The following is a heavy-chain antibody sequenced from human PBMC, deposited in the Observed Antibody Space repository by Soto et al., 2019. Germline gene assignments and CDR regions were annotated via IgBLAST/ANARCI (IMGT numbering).Heavy chain of an antibody. J-gene: IGHJ4*02. V-gene: IGHV4-34*01. D-gene: IGHD1-1*01. CDR2: INHSGST. CDR1: GGSFSGHY. Sequence: SETRSLTCAAYGGSFSGHYWNWIRQPPGKGLEWIGEINHSGSTNSNPSLKSRVTISVDTSKNQFSLNLTSVTAADTTVYYCARGFQRDDPDKFYFVSWGQGTLVTVFS. CDR3: ARGFQRDDPDKFYFVS.